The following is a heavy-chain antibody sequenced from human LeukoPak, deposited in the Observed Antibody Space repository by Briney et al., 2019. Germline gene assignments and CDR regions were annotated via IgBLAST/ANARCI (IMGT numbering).Heavy chain of an antibody. D-gene: IGHD3-10*01. CDR3: AKLMVRGGSYYYGMDV. J-gene: IGHJ6*02. V-gene: IGHV3-23*01. CDR1: GFTFSSYA. CDR2: ISGSGGST. Sequence: GGSLRLSCAASGFTFSSYAMSWVRQAPGKGLEWVSAISGSGGSTYYADSVKGRFTISRDNSKNTLYLQMNSLRAEDTAVYYCAKLMVRGGSYYYGMDVWGQGTTVTVSS.